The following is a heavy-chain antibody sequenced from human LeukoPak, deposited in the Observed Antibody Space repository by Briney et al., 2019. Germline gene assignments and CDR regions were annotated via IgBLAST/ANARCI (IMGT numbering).Heavy chain of an antibody. Sequence: SGTLSLTCAVSGGSISSSNWWSWVRQPPGKGLEWIGEIYHSGSTNYNPSLKSRVTISVDKSKNQFSLKLSSVTAADTAVYYCARVSGSYRGFFDYWGQGTLVTVSS. CDR3: ARVSGSYRGFFDY. CDR2: IYHSGST. CDR1: GGSISSSNW. V-gene: IGHV4-4*02. D-gene: IGHD3-10*01. J-gene: IGHJ4*02.